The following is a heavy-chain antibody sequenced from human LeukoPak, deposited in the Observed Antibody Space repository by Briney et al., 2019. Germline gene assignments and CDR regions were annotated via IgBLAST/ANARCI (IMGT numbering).Heavy chain of an antibody. CDR3: ARGGIAAGQGVY. CDR2: INPSGGST. Sequence: ASVKVSCKASGYTFTSYDINWVRQAPGQGLEWMGIINPSGGSTSYAQKFQGRVTMTRDTSTSTVYMELSSLRSEDTAVYYCARGGIAAGQGVYWGQGTLVTVSS. V-gene: IGHV1-46*01. CDR1: GYTFTSYD. D-gene: IGHD6-13*01. J-gene: IGHJ4*02.